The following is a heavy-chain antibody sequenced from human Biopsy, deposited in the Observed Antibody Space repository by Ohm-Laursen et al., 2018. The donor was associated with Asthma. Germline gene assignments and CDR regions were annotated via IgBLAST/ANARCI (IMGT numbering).Heavy chain of an antibody. CDR3: ARGGYCTSPTCPWGRYATDV. CDR2: IKKDGSEK. J-gene: IGHJ6*02. D-gene: IGHD2-2*01. Sequence: SLRLSCAASGFTFGDYWMSWVRQAPGKGLEWVANIKKDGSEKYYVDSVKGRFTISRDNAKNSLYLHMNSLRAEDTAVYYCARGGYCTSPTCPWGRYATDVWGQGTTVTVSS. V-gene: IGHV3-7*01. CDR1: GFTFGDYW.